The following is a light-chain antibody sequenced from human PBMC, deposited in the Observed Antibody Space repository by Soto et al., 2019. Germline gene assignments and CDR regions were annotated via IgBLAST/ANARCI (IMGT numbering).Light chain of an antibody. V-gene: IGLV2-14*03. CDR3: SSYTSGSTRVV. CDR1: SSDVGGYNY. CDR2: DVS. J-gene: IGLJ2*01. Sequence: QSALTQPASVSGSPGQLIIISCTGTSSDVGGYNYVSWYQQHPGKAPKVMIYDVSKRPSGIHNRFSGSKSGNTAALTISGLQVEDEADYYCSSYTSGSTRVVFGGGTKLTVL.